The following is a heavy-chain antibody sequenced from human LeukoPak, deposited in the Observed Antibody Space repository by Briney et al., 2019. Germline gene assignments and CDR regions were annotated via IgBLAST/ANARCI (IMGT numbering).Heavy chain of an antibody. D-gene: IGHD5-24*01. Sequence: GGSLRLSCAGSGYTFDDYGMRCVRQAPPKGQECVSGINWNGGSTGYAASVKGRCSISRDNAKNALYLEMNSLRAEDTAFYYCVRLGRDGYTYGAAYWGQGTLVTVSS. J-gene: IGHJ1*01. CDR1: GYTFDDYG. CDR2: INWNGGST. CDR3: VRLGRDGYTYGAAY. V-gene: IGHV3-20*04.